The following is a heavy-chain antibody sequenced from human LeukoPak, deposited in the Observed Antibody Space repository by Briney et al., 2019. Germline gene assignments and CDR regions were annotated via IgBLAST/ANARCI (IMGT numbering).Heavy chain of an antibody. D-gene: IGHD3-22*01. V-gene: IGHV1-8*01. Sequence: ASVKVSCKASGYTFTSYGINWVRQATGQGLEWMGWMNPNSGNTGYAQKFQGRVTMTTNTSISTAYMELSSLRSEDTAVYYCARGPPITMIVVVTPFDYWGQGTLVTVSS. CDR2: MNPNSGNT. CDR1: GYTFTSYG. CDR3: ARGPPITMIVVVTPFDY. J-gene: IGHJ4*02.